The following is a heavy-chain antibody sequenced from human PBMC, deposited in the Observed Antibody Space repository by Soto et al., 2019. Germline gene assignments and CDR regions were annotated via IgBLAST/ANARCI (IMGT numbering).Heavy chain of an antibody. Sequence: LGESLKISCKGSGYSFTSYWIGWVRQMPGKGLEWMGIIYPGDSDTRYSPSFQGQVTISADKSISTAYLQWSSLKASDTAMYYCARAPYEGYSSSWLFPYYYYYGMDVWGQGTTVTVSS. CDR1: GYSFTSYW. D-gene: IGHD6-13*01. CDR2: IYPGDSDT. CDR3: ARAPYEGYSSSWLFPYYYYYGMDV. V-gene: IGHV5-51*01. J-gene: IGHJ6*02.